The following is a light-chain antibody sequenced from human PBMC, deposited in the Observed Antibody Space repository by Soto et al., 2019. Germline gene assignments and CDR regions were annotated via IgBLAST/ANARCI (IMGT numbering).Light chain of an antibody. Sequence: DIQMTQSPSTLSASVGDRVTITCRASQSISGWLAWYQQKPGKAPKLLIYKASSLESGVPSRFSGSGSGTEFTLTTSSLQPDDFATYYCQQYNTYSTFGQGTKVDIK. CDR2: KAS. CDR3: QQYNTYST. J-gene: IGKJ1*01. V-gene: IGKV1-5*03. CDR1: QSISGW.